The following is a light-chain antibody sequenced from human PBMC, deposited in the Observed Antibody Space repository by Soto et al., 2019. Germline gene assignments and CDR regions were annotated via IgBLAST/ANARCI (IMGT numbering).Light chain of an antibody. J-gene: IGLJ2*01. CDR1: SSNIGSSY. Sequence: QSVLTQPPSASGTPGQRVTISCSGSSSNIGSSYVYWYQQLPGTAPKLVIFRNNQRPSGVPDRFSGSKSGTSASLAISGLRSEDDADYYCEGWDASVSGHVVFAVENQMTAL. CDR3: EGWDASVSGHVV. CDR2: RNN. V-gene: IGLV1-47*01.